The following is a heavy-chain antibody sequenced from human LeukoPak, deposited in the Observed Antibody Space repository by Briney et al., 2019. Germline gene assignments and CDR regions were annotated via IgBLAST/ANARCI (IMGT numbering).Heavy chain of an antibody. CDR3: VLGYATRGRDSSVGIDY. J-gene: IGHJ4*02. D-gene: IGHD3-22*01. Sequence: GGSLRLSCAASDFSFITYAMSWVRQAPGKGLEWVSRINGDGSDTNYADSVKGRFTISRDNAKNTLYLQMNSLRADDTAIYYCVLGYATRGRDSSVGIDYWGQGTLVTVSS. CDR1: DFSFITYA. V-gene: IGHV3-74*01. CDR2: INGDGSDT.